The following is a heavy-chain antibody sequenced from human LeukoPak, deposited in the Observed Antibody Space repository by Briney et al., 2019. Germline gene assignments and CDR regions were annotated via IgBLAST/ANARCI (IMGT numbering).Heavy chain of an antibody. V-gene: IGHV1-46*01. CDR3: ARDSESSSGSYLGDIDYYYNYGMDV. J-gene: IGHJ6*04. D-gene: IGHD3-10*01. CDR2: INPSGGST. CDR1: GYTFTSYY. Sequence: ASVKVSCKASGYTFTSYYMHWVRQAPGQGLEWMGIINPSGGSTSYAQKFQGRVTMTRDTSTSTVYMELSSLRSEDTAVYYCARDSESSSGSYLGDIDYYYNYGMDVWGKGTTVTVSS.